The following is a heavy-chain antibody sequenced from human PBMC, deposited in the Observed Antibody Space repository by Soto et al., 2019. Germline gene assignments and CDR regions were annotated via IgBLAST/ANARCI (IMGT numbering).Heavy chain of an antibody. Sequence: QVQLVQSGAEVKKHGASVKVSCKASGYTFTSYDTNWVRQATVQGLEWMGWMNPNSGNTGYAQKCPGRVTMSRNTPISTDYMELSSLRDEDTAVYYCARGEYFGMDVWGQGTTVTVSS. CDR2: MNPNSGNT. CDR3: ARGEYFGMDV. J-gene: IGHJ6*02. CDR1: GYTFTSYD. V-gene: IGHV1-8*02.